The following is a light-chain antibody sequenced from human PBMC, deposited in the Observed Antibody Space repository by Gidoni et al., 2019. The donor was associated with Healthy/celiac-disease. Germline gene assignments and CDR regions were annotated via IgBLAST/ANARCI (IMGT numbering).Light chain of an antibody. CDR1: QSVSCN. CDR3: QQYNNWPPIT. Sequence: DIVMTQSPATLSVSPGERATLTCKASQSVSCNLARYQQKPGQAPRLLIYGASTRATGIPARFSGSGSGTEFTLTISSLQSEDFAVYYCQQYNNWPPITFGQGTRLEIK. CDR2: GAS. J-gene: IGKJ5*01. V-gene: IGKV3-15*01.